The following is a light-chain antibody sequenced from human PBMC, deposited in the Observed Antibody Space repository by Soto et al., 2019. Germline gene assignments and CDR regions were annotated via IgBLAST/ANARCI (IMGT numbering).Light chain of an antibody. V-gene: IGLV2-14*01. CDR2: EVS. CDR3: SSYTSSSTLGV. Sequence: QSALTQPASVSGSPGQSITISCTGTSSDVGGYNYVSWYQQHPGKAPKLMIYEVSNRPSGVSNRFSGSKSGNTASLTISGLQDEDEADYYCSSYTSSSTLGVFGGGTKLTVL. J-gene: IGLJ3*02. CDR1: SSDVGGYNY.